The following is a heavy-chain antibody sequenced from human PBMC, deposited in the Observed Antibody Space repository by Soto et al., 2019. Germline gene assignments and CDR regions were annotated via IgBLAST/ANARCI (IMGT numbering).Heavy chain of an antibody. Sequence: SETLSLTCTVSGSPISSYYWSWFRQPPGKGLEWIGSIYYSGSTNYNPSLKSRVTISIDTSNKHLSLHLSSVTAADTAVYYCARQKVSRFYGEVDFFDYWGLGTLVTVSS. CDR1: GSPISSYY. CDR3: ARQKVSRFYGEVDFFDY. CDR2: IYYSGST. D-gene: IGHD4-17*01. V-gene: IGHV4-59*08. J-gene: IGHJ4*02.